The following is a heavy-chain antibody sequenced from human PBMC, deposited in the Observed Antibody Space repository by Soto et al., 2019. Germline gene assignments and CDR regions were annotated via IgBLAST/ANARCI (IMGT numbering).Heavy chain of an antibody. D-gene: IGHD3-3*01. CDR3: ARVPRRFLEWLSPYYYYMDV. V-gene: IGHV3-7*01. CDR1: GFTFSSYW. Sequence: GGSLRLSCAASGFTFSSYWMSWVRQAPGKGLEWVANIKQDGSEKYYVESVKGRFTISRDNAKNSLYLQMNSLRAEDTAVYYCARVPRRFLEWLSPYYYYMDVWGKGTTVTVSS. J-gene: IGHJ6*03. CDR2: IKQDGSEK.